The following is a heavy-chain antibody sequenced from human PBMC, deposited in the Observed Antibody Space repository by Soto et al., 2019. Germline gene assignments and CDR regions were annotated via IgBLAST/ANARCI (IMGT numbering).Heavy chain of an antibody. CDR3: ARDPMVRGVILD. J-gene: IGHJ4*02. CDR1: GFTFSSYS. D-gene: IGHD3-10*01. CDR2: ISSSSSYI. Sequence: EVQLVESGGGLVQPGGSLRLSCAASGFTFSSYSMNWVRQAPGKGLEWVSSISSSSSYIYYADSVKGRFTISRDNAKNSLYLQMNSLRAEDTAVYYCARDPMVRGVILDWGQGTLVTVSS. V-gene: IGHV3-21*01.